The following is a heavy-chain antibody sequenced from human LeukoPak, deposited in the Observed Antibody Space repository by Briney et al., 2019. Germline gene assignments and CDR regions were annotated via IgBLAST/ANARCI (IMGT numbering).Heavy chain of an antibody. CDR3: ARQWDEYSSSSGGVDY. V-gene: IGHV5-51*01. CDR1: GYSFTNYW. D-gene: IGHD6-6*01. CDR2: IHPGDSDI. J-gene: IGHJ4*02. Sequence: GESLKISCKASGYSFTNYWIGWVRQMPGKGLEWMGIIHPGDSDITYSPSFQGQVTISADKSITTAYLHWSSLKASDTAMYYCARQWDEYSSSSGGVDYWGQGTLVTVSS.